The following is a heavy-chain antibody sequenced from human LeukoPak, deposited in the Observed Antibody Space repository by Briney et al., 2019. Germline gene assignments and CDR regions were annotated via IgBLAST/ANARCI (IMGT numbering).Heavy chain of an antibody. CDR2: INHSGST. CDR3: ARGLVVVVPHWFDP. Sequence: SETLSLTCAVYGGSFSGYYWSWIRQPPGKGLEWIGEINHSGSTNYNPSLKSQVTIPVDTSKNQFSLKLSSVTAADTAVYYCARGLVVVVPHWFDPWGQGTLVTVSS. D-gene: IGHD2-15*01. CDR1: GGSFSGYY. J-gene: IGHJ5*02. V-gene: IGHV4-34*01.